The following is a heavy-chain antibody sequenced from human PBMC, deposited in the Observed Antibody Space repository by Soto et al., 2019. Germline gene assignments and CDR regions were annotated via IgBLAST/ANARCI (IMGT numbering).Heavy chain of an antibody. V-gene: IGHV4-31*03. CDR3: ARERGDDYSNQYGNYYYYGMDV. CDR2: IYYSGST. Sequence: SETLSLTCTVSGGSISSGGYYWSWIRQHPGKGLEWIGYIYYSGSTYYNPSLKSRVTISVDTSKNQFSLKLSSVTAADTAVYYCARERGDDYSNQYGNYYYYGMDVWGQGTTVTVSS. D-gene: IGHD4-4*01. J-gene: IGHJ6*02. CDR1: GGSISSGGYY.